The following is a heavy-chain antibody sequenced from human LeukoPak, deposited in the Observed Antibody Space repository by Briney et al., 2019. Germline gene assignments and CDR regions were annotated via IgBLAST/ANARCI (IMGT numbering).Heavy chain of an antibody. J-gene: IGHJ3*02. V-gene: IGHV3-7*04. Sequence: GGSLRLSCAASGFTFSSYWVSWVRQAPGKGLEWVANIKQDGSEKYYVDSVKGRFTISRDNAKNSLYLQMNSLRAEDTAVYYCARTISGDAFDIWGQGTMVSVCS. D-gene: IGHD3-10*01. CDR2: IKQDGSEK. CDR3: ARTISGDAFDI. CDR1: GFTFSSYW.